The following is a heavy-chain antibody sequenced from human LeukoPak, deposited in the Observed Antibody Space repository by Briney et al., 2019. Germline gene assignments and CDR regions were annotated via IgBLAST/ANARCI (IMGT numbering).Heavy chain of an antibody. CDR3: ASGGWRDY. CDR2: INPNSGGT. J-gene: IGHJ4*02. V-gene: IGHV1-2*02. D-gene: IGHD3-16*01. Sequence: GPLKVSCKASWYTLTGYYMHRGGKAPGQGLEWMGWINPNSGGTNYAQKFQGRVTMTRDTSISTAYMELSRLRSDDTAVYYCASGGWRDYWGQGTLVTVSS. CDR1: WYTLTGYY.